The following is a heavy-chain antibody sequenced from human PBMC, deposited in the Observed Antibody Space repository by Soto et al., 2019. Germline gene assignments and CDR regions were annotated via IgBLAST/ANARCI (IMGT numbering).Heavy chain of an antibody. CDR3: TTSLVAGSLDFDY. J-gene: IGHJ4*02. Sequence: SLRLSCAASGFTFSNTWMNWVRQAPGKGLEWVGRIKTKADGGTTDYAAPVKGRFTISRDDSKNTLYLQMNSLKTEDTAVYYCTTSLVAGSLDFDYWGQGTLVTVSS. D-gene: IGHD6-19*01. V-gene: IGHV3-15*07. CDR2: IKTKADGGTT. CDR1: GFTFSNTW.